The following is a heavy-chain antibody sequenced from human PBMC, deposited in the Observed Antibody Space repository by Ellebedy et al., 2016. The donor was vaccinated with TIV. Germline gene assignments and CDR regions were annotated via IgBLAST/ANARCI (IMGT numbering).Heavy chain of an antibody. D-gene: IGHD6-19*01. Sequence: SVKVSCXASGYTFTSYYMHWVRQAPGQGLEWMGGIIPIFGTANYAQKFQGRVTITADKSTSTAYMELSSLRSEDTAVYYCARDTIAVVRRRFDPWGQGTLVTVSS. CDR2: IIPIFGTA. CDR3: ARDTIAVVRRRFDP. V-gene: IGHV1-69*06. J-gene: IGHJ5*02. CDR1: GYTFTSYY.